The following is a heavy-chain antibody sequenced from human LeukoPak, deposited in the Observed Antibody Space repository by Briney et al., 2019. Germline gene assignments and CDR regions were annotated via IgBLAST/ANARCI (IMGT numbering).Heavy chain of an antibody. D-gene: IGHD4-11*01. CDR3: AREKDDYYYFDY. CDR1: GGSISSYY. V-gene: IGHV4-59*01. J-gene: IGHJ4*02. CDR2: ISYSGST. Sequence: RPSETLSLTCTVSGGSISSYYCSWIRQPPGKGLEWIGCISYSGSTNYNPSLKSRVTISLDTSKNQFSLRLSSVTAADTAVYYCAREKDDYYYFDYWGQGTLVTVSP.